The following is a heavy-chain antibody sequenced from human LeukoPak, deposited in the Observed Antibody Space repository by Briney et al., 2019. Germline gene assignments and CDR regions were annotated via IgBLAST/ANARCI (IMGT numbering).Heavy chain of an antibody. D-gene: IGHD3-9*01. CDR3: AKESLVLRYFDWLFPSHYSETDYFDY. V-gene: IGHV3-48*01. Sequence: QSGGSLRLSCAASGFTFSSYSMNWVRQAPGEGLEWVSYISSSSTIIHYADSVKGRFTISRDDAKNSLYLQMNSLRAEDTAVYYCAKESLVLRYFDWLFPSHYSETDYFDYWGQGTLVTVSS. J-gene: IGHJ4*02. CDR2: ISSSSTII. CDR1: GFTFSSYS.